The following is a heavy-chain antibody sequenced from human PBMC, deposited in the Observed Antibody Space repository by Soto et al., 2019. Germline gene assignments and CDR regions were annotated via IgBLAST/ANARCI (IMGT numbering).Heavy chain of an antibody. J-gene: IGHJ6*02. D-gene: IGHD4-17*01. V-gene: IGHV4-4*02. CDR3: ARDPGDGDYEGYYYYGMDV. CDR2: IYDSGST. CDR1: GGSISSSNW. Sequence: QVQLQESGPGLVKPSGTLSLTCAVSGGSISSSNWWSWVRQPPGKGLEWIGEIYDSGSTNYNPSLKSRVTISVYKSKNQFSLKLSSVTAADTAVYYCARDPGDGDYEGYYYYGMDVWGQGTTVTVSS.